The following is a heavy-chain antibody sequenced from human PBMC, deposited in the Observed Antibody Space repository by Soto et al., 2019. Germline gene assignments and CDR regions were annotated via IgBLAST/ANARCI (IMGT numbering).Heavy chain of an antibody. V-gene: IGHV3-11*01. J-gene: IGHJ5*02. D-gene: IGHD4-4*01. CDR1: GFTFSDYY. Sequence: GESLKISCAASGFTFSDYYMSWIRQAPGKGLEWVSYISSSGSTIYYADSVKGRFTISRDNAKNSLYLQMNSLRAEDTAVYYCARHALTTARKKFWFDPWGQGTLVTVSS. CDR2: ISSSGSTI. CDR3: ARHALTTARKKFWFDP.